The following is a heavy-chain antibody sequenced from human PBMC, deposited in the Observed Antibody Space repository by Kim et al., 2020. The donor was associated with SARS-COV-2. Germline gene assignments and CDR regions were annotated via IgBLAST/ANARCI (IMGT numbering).Heavy chain of an antibody. Sequence: YAQKCQGRVTMTRDTSTSTVYMELSSLRSEDTAVYYCARDKDTQVSGMDVWGQGTTVTVSS. D-gene: IGHD2-15*01. V-gene: IGHV1-46*01. CDR3: ARDKDTQVSGMDV. J-gene: IGHJ6*02.